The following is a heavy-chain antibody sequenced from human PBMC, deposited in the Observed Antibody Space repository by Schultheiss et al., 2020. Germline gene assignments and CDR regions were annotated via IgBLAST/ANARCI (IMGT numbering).Heavy chain of an antibody. J-gene: IGHJ4*02. CDR1: GYSFTTHW. Sequence: GESLKISCKGSGYSFTTHWLGWVRQMPGKGLEWMGIIYPGDSDTRYSPSFQGQVTISADKSISTAYLQWSSLKASDTAMYYCARQVDYYDSSGSACYFDYWGQGTLVNVYS. CDR3: ARQVDYYDSSGSACYFDY. V-gene: IGHV5-51*01. CDR2: IYPGDSDT. D-gene: IGHD3-22*01.